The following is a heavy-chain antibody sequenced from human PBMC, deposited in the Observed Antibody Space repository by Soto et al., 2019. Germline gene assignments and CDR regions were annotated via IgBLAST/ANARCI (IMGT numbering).Heavy chain of an antibody. CDR1: GVSFSGYY. CDR2: IYYSGST. Sequence: PSETLSLTCAVYGVSFSGYYWSWIRQPPGKGLEWIGYIYYSGSTNYNPSLKSRVTISVDTSKNQFSLKLSSVTAADTAVYYCARRYGASFDYWGQGTLVTVSS. J-gene: IGHJ4*02. D-gene: IGHD4-17*01. V-gene: IGHV4-59*01. CDR3: ARRYGASFDY.